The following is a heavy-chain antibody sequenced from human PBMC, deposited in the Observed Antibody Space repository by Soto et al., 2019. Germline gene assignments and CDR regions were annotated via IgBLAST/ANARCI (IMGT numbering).Heavy chain of an antibody. D-gene: IGHD3-22*01. CDR1: GYSFTKYH. CDR3: ARRDRSGYSYWLDT. Sequence: ASVKVSCKASGYSFTKYHMHWVRQAPGQGLEWMGWINPGSGVTNQAQKFQGRVTMTRDTSITTTYMELNSLTSDDTAVYYCARRDRSGYSYWLDTWGQGTLVTVSS. CDR2: INPGSGVT. V-gene: IGHV1-2*02. J-gene: IGHJ5*02.